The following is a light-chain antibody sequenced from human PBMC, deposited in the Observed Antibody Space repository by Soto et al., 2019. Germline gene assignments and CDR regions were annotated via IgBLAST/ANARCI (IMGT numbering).Light chain of an antibody. Sequence: DIQMTQSPSSLSASVGDRVTITCRASQSIRNDLNWYHQRPGKAPKLLMYTTSNLERGVLSRFSGSGSGTDFTLTIHNLQPADFGTYFCQQGFSRPRTFGLGATVVVK. CDR1: QSIRND. V-gene: IGKV1-39*01. J-gene: IGKJ1*01. CDR3: QQGFSRPRT. CDR2: TTS.